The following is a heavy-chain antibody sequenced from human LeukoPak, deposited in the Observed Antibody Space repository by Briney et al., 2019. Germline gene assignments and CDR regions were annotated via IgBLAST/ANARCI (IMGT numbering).Heavy chain of an antibody. CDR2: IYYSGST. CDR3: ANAIAMQQLVSPLDY. J-gene: IGHJ4*02. D-gene: IGHD6-13*01. V-gene: IGHV4-59*01. Sequence: SETLSLTCTVSGGSISSYYWSWIRQPPGKGLEWIGYIYYSGSTNYNPSLKSRVTISVDTSKNQFSLKLSSVTAADTAVYYCANAIAMQQLVSPLDYWGQGTLVTVSS. CDR1: GGSISSYY.